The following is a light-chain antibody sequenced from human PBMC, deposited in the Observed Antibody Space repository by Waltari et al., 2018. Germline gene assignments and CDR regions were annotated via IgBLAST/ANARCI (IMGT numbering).Light chain of an antibody. CDR3: QQYGSSTGT. J-gene: IGKJ1*01. Sequence: EIVLTQSPGTLSLSPGERDTLSCRASQSVSSSYFAWYQPNPGQAPRLLIYGASSRATGIPDRFSGSGSGTDFTLTISRLEPEDFAVYYCQQYGSSTGTFGQGTKVEIK. CDR2: GAS. CDR1: QSVSSSY. V-gene: IGKV3-20*01.